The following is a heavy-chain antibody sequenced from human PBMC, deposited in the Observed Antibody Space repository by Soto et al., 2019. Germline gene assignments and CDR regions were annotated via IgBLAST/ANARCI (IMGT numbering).Heavy chain of an antibody. J-gene: IGHJ3*02. V-gene: IGHV3-9*01. D-gene: IGHD6-13*01. Sequence: GGSLRLSCVASGFTFDDYAMHWVRQAPGKGLEWVSGISWNSGSIGYADSVKGRFTISRDNAKNSLYLQMNSLRAEDTALYYCAKDRSSSWYYDAFDIWGQGTMVTVSS. CDR2: ISWNSGSI. CDR1: GFTFDDYA. CDR3: AKDRSSSWYYDAFDI.